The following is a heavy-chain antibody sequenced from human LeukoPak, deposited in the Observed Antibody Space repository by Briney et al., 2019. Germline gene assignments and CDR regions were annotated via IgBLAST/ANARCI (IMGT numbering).Heavy chain of an antibody. J-gene: IGHJ4*02. CDR2: ISSGGMWI. CDR3: ARDVAAADDLDY. D-gene: IGHD6-13*01. Sequence: GGSLRLSCAASGFTFSSYSMNWVRQAPGKGLEWVSSISSGGMWIYYADSLKGRFTISRDNAKNSLYLQMNSLRAEDTAVYYCARDVAAADDLDYWGQGTLVTVSS. CDR1: GFTFSSYS. V-gene: IGHV3-21*01.